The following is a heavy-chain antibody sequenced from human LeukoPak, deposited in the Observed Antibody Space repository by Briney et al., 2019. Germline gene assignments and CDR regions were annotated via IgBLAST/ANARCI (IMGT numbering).Heavy chain of an antibody. CDR2: IYYSGST. J-gene: IGHJ4*02. V-gene: IGHV4-39*07. Sequence: SETLSLTCTVSGGSISSSSYYWGWIRQPPGKGLEWIGSIYYSGSTYYNPSLKSRVTISVDTSKNQFSLKLSSVTAADTAVYYCAREPTTVTTRPVDYWGQGTLVTVSS. CDR3: AREPTTVTTRPVDY. CDR1: GGSISSSSYY. D-gene: IGHD4-17*01.